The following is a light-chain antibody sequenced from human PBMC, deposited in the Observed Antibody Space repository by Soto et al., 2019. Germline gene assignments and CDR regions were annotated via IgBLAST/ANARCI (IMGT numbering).Light chain of an antibody. V-gene: IGKV3-15*01. J-gene: IGKJ4*01. CDR2: DGS. CDR1: QSVGSKY. Sequence: EIVMTQSPATLSVSPGERAILSCRASQSVGSKYLALYQQKPGQAPKLLIYDGSTRATGISARFSGSGSGTEFTLTITSLQSADFGAYYCQQYSKWPLTFGGGTKVEI. CDR3: QQYSKWPLT.